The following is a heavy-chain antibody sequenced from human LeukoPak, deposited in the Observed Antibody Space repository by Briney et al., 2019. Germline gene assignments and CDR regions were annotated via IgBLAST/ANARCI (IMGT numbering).Heavy chain of an antibody. D-gene: IGHD3-22*01. CDR1: GGSLSSSSYY. V-gene: IGHV4-39*01. CDR2: IYYSGSI. Sequence: SETLSLTCTVSGGSLSSSSYYWGWIRQPPGKGLEWIGSIYYSGSIYYNPSLRSRVTISVDTSKNQFSLKLSSVTAADTAVYYCASSQYYYDSSGYTIDYWGQGTLVTVSS. CDR3: ASSQYYYDSSGYTIDY. J-gene: IGHJ4*02.